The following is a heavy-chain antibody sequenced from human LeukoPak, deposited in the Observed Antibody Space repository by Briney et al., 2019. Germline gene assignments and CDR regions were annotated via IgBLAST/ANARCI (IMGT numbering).Heavy chain of an antibody. CDR2: IYYSGST. V-gene: IGHV4-59*01. CDR1: GGSISSYY. Sequence: SETLSLTCTVSGGSISSYYWSWIRQPPGKGLEWIGYIYYSGSTNYNPSLKSRVTISVDTSKNQFSLKLSSVTAADTAVYYCARGVYYDFWSGAFDIWGQGTMVTVSS. J-gene: IGHJ3*02. D-gene: IGHD3-3*01. CDR3: ARGVYYDFWSGAFDI.